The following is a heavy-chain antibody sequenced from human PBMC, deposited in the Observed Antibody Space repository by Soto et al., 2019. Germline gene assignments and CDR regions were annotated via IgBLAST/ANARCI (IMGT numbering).Heavy chain of an antibody. J-gene: IGHJ4*02. CDR3: AKRAGYDVAY. Sequence: EVQLLESGGGLVQPGGSLRLSCAASGFTFSSHAMIWVRQAPGKGLEWVSSISASGDETYYTDSVKGRFTVSRDNSQNTRYLQMNSLRVEDTAVYYCAKRAGYDVAYWGQGTLVTVSS. CDR2: ISASGDET. D-gene: IGHD5-12*01. V-gene: IGHV3-23*01. CDR1: GFTFSSHA.